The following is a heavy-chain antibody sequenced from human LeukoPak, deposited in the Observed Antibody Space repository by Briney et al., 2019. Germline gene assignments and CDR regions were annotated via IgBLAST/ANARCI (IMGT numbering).Heavy chain of an antibody. CDR2: IKTDGSST. J-gene: IGHJ3*02. CDR1: GFTFSTYW. CDR3: ARESYCSGGSCYSGRAFDT. Sequence: GGSLRLSCAASGFTFSTYWMHWVRQDPGKGLVWVSRIKTDGSSTYYADSVKGRFTISRDNAKNTLYLQMNSLRAEDTAVYYCARESYCSGGSCYSGRAFDTWGQGTMVTVSS. V-gene: IGHV3-74*01. D-gene: IGHD2-15*01.